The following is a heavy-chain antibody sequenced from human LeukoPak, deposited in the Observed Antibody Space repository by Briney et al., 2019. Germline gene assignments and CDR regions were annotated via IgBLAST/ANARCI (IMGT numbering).Heavy chain of an antibody. J-gene: IGHJ4*02. Sequence: GGSLRLSCAASGFTLSRYGMHWVRQSPGKRLEWVAVIWSDGSNIYYGDSVKGRFTISRDNSKNTLYLQMSSLRAEDTAVYYCARDYYGTNGYAFDYWGQGTLVTVSS. CDR3: ARDYYGTNGYAFDY. CDR1: GFTLSRYG. V-gene: IGHV3-33*01. D-gene: IGHD3-22*01. CDR2: IWSDGSNI.